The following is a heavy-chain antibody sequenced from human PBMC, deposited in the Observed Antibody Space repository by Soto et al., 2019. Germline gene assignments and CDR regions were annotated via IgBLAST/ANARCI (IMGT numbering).Heavy chain of an antibody. Sequence: SETLSLTCTVSGGSISSSSYYWGWIRQPPGKGLEWIGSVYYSGSTYDNPSLKSRITLSVDRSKSQFSLKLTSVTAADTAVYYCARDQSGAADIWGQGTMVTAS. CDR3: ARDQSGAADI. J-gene: IGHJ3*02. CDR1: GGSISSSSYY. V-gene: IGHV4-39*02. CDR2: VYYSGST. D-gene: IGHD7-27*01.